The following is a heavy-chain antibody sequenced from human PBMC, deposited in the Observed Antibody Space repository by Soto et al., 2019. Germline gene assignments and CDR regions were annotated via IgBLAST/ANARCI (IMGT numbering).Heavy chain of an antibody. CDR1: DGSISNNNC. V-gene: IGHV4-4*02. CDR3: ARRRITTFGVIITRYGMDV. CDR2: IYHTGTT. Sequence: KTSGILSLTCAVSDGSISNNNCWNWVRQPPGNGLEWIGEIYHTGTTNYNPYLKSRVTISLEQSKNQFSLKLTSVPAADTAVYYCARRRITTFGVIITRYGMDVWGQGTTVTVSS. J-gene: IGHJ6*02. D-gene: IGHD3-3*01.